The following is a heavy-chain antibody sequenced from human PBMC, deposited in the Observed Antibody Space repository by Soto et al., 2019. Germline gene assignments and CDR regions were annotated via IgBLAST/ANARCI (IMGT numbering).Heavy chain of an antibody. D-gene: IGHD2-15*01. CDR3: ARESGEWWYGGDAFDI. Sequence: EVQLVESGGGLVQPGGSLRLSCAASGFTVSSNYMSWVRQAPGKGLEWVSAIYSGGSTYYADSVKGRFTISRDNSKNTLYLQMNSLRAEDTAVYYCARESGEWWYGGDAFDIWGQGTMVTVSS. V-gene: IGHV3-66*01. CDR2: IYSGGST. J-gene: IGHJ3*02. CDR1: GFTVSSNY.